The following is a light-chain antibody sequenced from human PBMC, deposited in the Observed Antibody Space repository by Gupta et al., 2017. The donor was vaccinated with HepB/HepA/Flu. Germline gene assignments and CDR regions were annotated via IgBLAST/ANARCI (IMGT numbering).Light chain of an antibody. Sequence: DIHMTQSPSSLSASVGDRVTITCRASPSISSYLNWYQQKPGKAPKLLIYAASSLQSGVSSRVSGSGSGTDFTLTISSLQPEDFATYYCQQSYSTPLTFGGGTKVEIK. CDR2: AAS. CDR3: QQSYSTPLT. J-gene: IGKJ4*01. V-gene: IGKV1-39*01. CDR1: PSISSY.